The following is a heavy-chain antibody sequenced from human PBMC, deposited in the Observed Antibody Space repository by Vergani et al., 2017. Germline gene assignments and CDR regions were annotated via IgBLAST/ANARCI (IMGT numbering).Heavy chain of an antibody. CDR3: VREGSYCGSTTCRNPSYVYYYHMDV. Sequence: QVQLVESGGGVVQPGRSLRLSCTSSGFTFSTYAMHWVRQAPGKGLEWVAIIYYDGSKKYYADSVKGRFTISRDNSRNTLELLMSSLRAEDTAMYYCVREGSYCGSTTCRNPSYVYYYHMDVWGEGTTVTVSS. CDR2: IYYDGSKK. CDR1: GFTFSTYA. D-gene: IGHD2-21*01. J-gene: IGHJ6*03. V-gene: IGHV3-33*01.